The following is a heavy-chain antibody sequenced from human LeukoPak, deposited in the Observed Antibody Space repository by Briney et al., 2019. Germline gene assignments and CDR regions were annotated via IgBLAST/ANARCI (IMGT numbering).Heavy chain of an antibody. CDR1: GFTFSSYA. V-gene: IGHV3-23*01. CDR3: AKDRGYSYGWSAFDI. D-gene: IGHD5-18*01. CDR2: ISGSGGST. J-gene: IGHJ3*02. Sequence: PGGSLRLSCVASGFTFSSYAMSWVRQAPGKGLEWVSIISGSGGSTYYADSVKGRFTISRDNSKNTLYLQMNSLRAEDTAVYYCAKDRGYSYGWSAFDIWGQGTMVTVSS.